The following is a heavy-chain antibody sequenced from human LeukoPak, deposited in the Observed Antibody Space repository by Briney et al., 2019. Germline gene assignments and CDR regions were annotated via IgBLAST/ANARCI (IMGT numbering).Heavy chain of an antibody. Sequence: GGPLRLSCAPPGFTFSSYGMHGARQAPGKGLEWVAVISYDGSNKYYADSVKGRFTISRDNSKNTLYLQMNSLRAEDTAVYYCAKTTATFGSRWYLRGIDYWGQGTLVTVSS. CDR3: AKTTATFGSRWYLRGIDY. CDR2: ISYDGSNK. J-gene: IGHJ4*02. D-gene: IGHD6-13*01. CDR1: GFTFSSYG. V-gene: IGHV3-30*18.